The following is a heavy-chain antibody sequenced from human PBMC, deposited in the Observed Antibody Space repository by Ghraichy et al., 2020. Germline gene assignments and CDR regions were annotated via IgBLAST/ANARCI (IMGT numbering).Heavy chain of an antibody. V-gene: IGHV4-61*09. D-gene: IGHD2/OR15-2a*01. CDR3: AREATFYAPKDY. CDR2: MFTRGST. Sequence: SETLSPTCTVSGASISSGSYYWSWIRQPAGKGLEWIGHMFTRGSTNYNPSLKSRVTISVDTSKNLFSLRLSSVTAADTAVYYCAREATFYAPKDYWGQGTLVTVSS. CDR1: GASISSGSYY. J-gene: IGHJ4*02.